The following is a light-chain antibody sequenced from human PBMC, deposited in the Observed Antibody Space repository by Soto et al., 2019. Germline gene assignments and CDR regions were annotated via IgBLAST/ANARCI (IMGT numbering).Light chain of an antibody. CDR1: QSVSSSY. CDR2: GAS. Sequence: EIGLTQSPGTLSLSPGERATLSCRASQSVSSSYLAWYHQKPGQAPRILIYGASSRATGTPDMFSGSGYGTDFTLTISRLEPEDIAVYYCQQYGSSPFFGPGTKVDIK. V-gene: IGKV3-20*01. J-gene: IGKJ3*01. CDR3: QQYGSSPF.